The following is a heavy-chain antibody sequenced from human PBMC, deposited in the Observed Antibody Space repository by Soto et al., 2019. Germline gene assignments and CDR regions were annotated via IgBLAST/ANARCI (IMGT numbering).Heavy chain of an antibody. CDR2: INHNGDS. CDR1: GGSFGTSY. Sequence: QVHLQQWGAGLLKPSETLSLTCGVYGGSFGTSYWAWIRQSPEKGLEWIGEINHNGDSNYIPSLKMRVTISLDMSENQFSLKLTPVAAADTAVYYCARVTRFPDAFDIWGQGTPVIVSS. J-gene: IGHJ3*02. CDR3: ARVTRFPDAFDI. V-gene: IGHV4-34*01.